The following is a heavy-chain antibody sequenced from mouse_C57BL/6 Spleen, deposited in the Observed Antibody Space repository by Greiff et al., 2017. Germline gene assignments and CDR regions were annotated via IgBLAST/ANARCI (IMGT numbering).Heavy chain of an antibody. Sequence: VQLQQPGAELVRPGSSVKLSCKASGYTFTSYWMHWVKQRPIQGLEWIGNIDPSDSDTHYNQKFKDKATLTVDKSSSTAYMQLSSLTSEDSAVYYCAGFGYDYGAFAYWGQGTLVTVSA. J-gene: IGHJ3*01. CDR1: GYTFTSYW. V-gene: IGHV1-52*01. CDR2: IDPSDSDT. D-gene: IGHD2-4*01. CDR3: AGFGYDYGAFAY.